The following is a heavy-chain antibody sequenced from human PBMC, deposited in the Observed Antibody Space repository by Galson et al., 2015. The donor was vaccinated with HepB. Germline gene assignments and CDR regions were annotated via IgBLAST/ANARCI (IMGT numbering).Heavy chain of an antibody. CDR3: ARGRSSSSAAFDI. D-gene: IGHD6-6*01. CDR1: GFTFSSYS. J-gene: IGHJ3*02. Sequence: SLRLSCAASGFTFSSYSMNWVRQAPGKGLEWVSYISSSSSTIYYADSVKGRFTISRDNAKNSLHLQMNSLRAGDTAVYYCARGRSSSSAAFDIWGQGTMVTVSS. CDR2: ISSSSSTI. V-gene: IGHV3-48*01.